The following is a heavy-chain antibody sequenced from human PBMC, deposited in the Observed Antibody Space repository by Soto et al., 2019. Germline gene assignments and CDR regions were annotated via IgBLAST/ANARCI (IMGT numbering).Heavy chain of an antibody. CDR3: AKDQAGGWISHGYDH. J-gene: IGHJ5*02. Sequence: EVRLLQSGGDLVQPGGSLRLSCAASGFTFSGYAMSWVRLAPGKGLEWVSGVSNSGGSTFYADSVKGRFTISRDNSENMLYLQMNSLTVDDAGVYFCAKDQAGGWISHGYDHWGQGSRVAVSA. CDR1: GFTFSGYA. CDR2: VSNSGGST. D-gene: IGHD5-12*01. V-gene: IGHV3-23*01.